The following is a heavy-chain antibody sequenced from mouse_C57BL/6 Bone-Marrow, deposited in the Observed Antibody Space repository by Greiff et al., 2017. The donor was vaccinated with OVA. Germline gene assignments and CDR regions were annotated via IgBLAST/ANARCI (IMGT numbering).Heavy chain of an antibody. V-gene: IGHV1-59*01. CDR1: GYTFTSYW. CDR3: ARRDYYGSSPHAY. Sequence: VQLQQPGAELVRPGTSVKLSCKASGYTFTSYWMHWVKQRPGQGLEWIGVIDPSDSYTNYNQKFKGKATLTVDTSSSTAYMQLSSLTSEDSAVYYCARRDYYGSSPHAYWGQGTLVTVSA. CDR2: IDPSDSYT. J-gene: IGHJ3*01. D-gene: IGHD1-1*01.